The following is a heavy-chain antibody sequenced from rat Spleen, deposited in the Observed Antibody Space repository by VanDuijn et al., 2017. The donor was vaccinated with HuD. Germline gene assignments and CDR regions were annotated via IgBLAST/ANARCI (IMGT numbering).Heavy chain of an antibody. CDR1: GFTFSDYY. CDR2: ISYDGSST. D-gene: IGHD4-6*01. V-gene: IGHV5-29*01. CDR3: ARHGTLGWYFDF. J-gene: IGHJ1*01. Sequence: EVQLVESDGGLVQPGRSLKLSCAASGFTFSDYYMAWVRQAPTKGLEWVATISYDGSSTYYRDSVKGRFTISRDNAKSTLYLQMDSLRSEDTATYYCARHGTLGWYFDFWGPGTMVTVSS.